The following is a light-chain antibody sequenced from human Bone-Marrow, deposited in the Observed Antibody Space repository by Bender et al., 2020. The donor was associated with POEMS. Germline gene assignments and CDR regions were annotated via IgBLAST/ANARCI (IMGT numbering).Light chain of an antibody. Sequence: QSALTQPASVSGSPGQSITVSCTGTSSDIGGYNYVSWYQQLPGKAPTLIIYDVSHRLSGVSIRFSGSKSGNTASLTISGLQAEDEADYYCSSYRATTLVFGTGTKVTVL. CDR2: DVS. J-gene: IGLJ1*01. CDR1: SSDIGGYNY. CDR3: SSYRATTLV. V-gene: IGLV2-14*03.